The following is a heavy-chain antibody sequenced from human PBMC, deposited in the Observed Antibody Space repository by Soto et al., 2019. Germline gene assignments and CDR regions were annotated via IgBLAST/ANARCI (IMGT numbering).Heavy chain of an antibody. J-gene: IGHJ4*02. CDR3: AKAPHYYDSSGYYAFDY. CDR2: ISGSGGST. CDR1: GFTFSSYA. D-gene: IGHD3-22*01. Sequence: LSCAASGFTFSSYAMSWVRQAPGKGLEWVSAISGSGGSTYYADSVKGRFTISRDNSKNTLYLQMNSLRAEDTAVYYCAKAPHYYDSSGYYAFDYWGQGTLVTVSS. V-gene: IGHV3-23*01.